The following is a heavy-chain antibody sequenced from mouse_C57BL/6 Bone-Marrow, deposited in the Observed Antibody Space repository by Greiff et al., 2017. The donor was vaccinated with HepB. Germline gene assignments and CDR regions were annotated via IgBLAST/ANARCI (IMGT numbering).Heavy chain of an antibody. CDR2: IYPGSGST. Sequence: QVQLQQPGAELVKPGASVKMSCKASGYTFTSYWITWVKQRPGQGLEWIGDIYPGSGSTNYNEKFKSKATLTVDTSSSTAYMQLSSLTSEDSAVYYCARRLITTVVGDYWGQGTTLTVSS. V-gene: IGHV1-55*01. J-gene: IGHJ2*01. CDR3: ARRLITTVVGDY. CDR1: GYTFTSYW. D-gene: IGHD1-1*01.